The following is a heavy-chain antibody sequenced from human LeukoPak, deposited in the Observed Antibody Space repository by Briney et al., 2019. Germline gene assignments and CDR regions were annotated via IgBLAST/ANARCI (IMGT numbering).Heavy chain of an antibody. Sequence: PSETLSLTCTVSGCSISSYSWSWIRQPPGKGLEWIGYIYYSGSTNYNPSLKSRVTISVDTSKNQFSLKLSSVTAADTAVYYCASVNGGKGYYFDYWGQGTLVTVSS. CDR1: GCSISSYS. J-gene: IGHJ4*02. V-gene: IGHV4-59*01. CDR3: ASVNGGKGYYFDY. D-gene: IGHD4-23*01. CDR2: IYYSGST.